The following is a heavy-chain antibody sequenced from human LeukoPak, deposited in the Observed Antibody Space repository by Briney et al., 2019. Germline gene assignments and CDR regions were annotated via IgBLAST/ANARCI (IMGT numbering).Heavy chain of an antibody. CDR2: ISAYNGNT. CDR1: GGTFSSYA. Sequence: GASVKVSCKASGGTFSSYAISWVRQAPGQGLEWMGWISAYNGNTNYAQKLQGRVTMTTDTSTSTAYMEPSRLRSDDTAIYYCARGSRYYYDSSGLFHWGQGTLVTVSS. D-gene: IGHD3-22*01. V-gene: IGHV1-18*01. CDR3: ARGSRYYYDSSGLFH. J-gene: IGHJ4*02.